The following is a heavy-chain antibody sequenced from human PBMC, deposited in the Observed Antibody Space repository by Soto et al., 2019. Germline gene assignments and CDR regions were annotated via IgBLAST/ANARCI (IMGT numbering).Heavy chain of an antibody. D-gene: IGHD3-10*01. J-gene: IGHJ4*02. CDR2: ISSSSSTI. V-gene: IGHV3-48*02. Sequence: EVQLVESGGGLVQPGGSLRLSCAASGFTFSSYSMNWVRQAPGKGLEWVSYISSSSSTIYYADSVKGRFTISRDNAKNSLYLQMNSLRDEDTAVYYCARGANYYGSGSRFGYYFDYWGQGTLVTVSS. CDR1: GFTFSSYS. CDR3: ARGANYYGSGSRFGYYFDY.